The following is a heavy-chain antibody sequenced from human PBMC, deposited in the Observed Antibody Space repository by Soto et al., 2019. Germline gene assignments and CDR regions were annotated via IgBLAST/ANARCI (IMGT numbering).Heavy chain of an antibody. CDR3: ARGGGGPYCSSTSCYPSFDY. J-gene: IGHJ4*02. Sequence: QVQLQQWGAGLLKPSETLSLTCAVYGGSFSGYYWSWIRQPPGKGLEWIGEINHSGSTNYNPSLKGRVTISVDTSKNQFSLKLSSVTAADTAVYYCARGGGGPYCSSTSCYPSFDYWGQGTLVTVSS. CDR2: INHSGST. CDR1: GGSFSGYY. D-gene: IGHD2-2*01. V-gene: IGHV4-34*01.